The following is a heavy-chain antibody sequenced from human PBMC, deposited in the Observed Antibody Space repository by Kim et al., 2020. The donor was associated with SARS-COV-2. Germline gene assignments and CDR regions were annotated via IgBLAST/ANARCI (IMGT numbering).Heavy chain of an antibody. V-gene: IGHV1-69*04. CDR2: IIPILGIA. D-gene: IGHD1-26*01. Sequence: SVKVSCKASGGTFSSYAISWVRQAPGQGLEWMGRIIPILGIANYAQKFQGRVTITADKSTSTAYMELSSLRSEDTAVYYCARDKGEWEPYWGNAFDIWGQGTMVTVSS. J-gene: IGHJ3*02. CDR1: GGTFSSYA. CDR3: ARDKGEWEPYWGNAFDI.